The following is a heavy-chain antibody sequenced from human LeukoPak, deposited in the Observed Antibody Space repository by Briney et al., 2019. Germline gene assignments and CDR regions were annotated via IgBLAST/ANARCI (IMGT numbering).Heavy chain of an antibody. J-gene: IGHJ3*02. CDR2: IYYSGST. Sequence: PSETLSLTCTVSGGSISSYYWSWIRQPPGKGLEWIGYIYYSGSTNYSPSLKSRVTISVDTSKNQFSLKLSSVTAADTAVYYCARVVLVGDAFDIWGQGTMVTVSS. V-gene: IGHV4-59*01. CDR3: ARVVLVGDAFDI. CDR1: GGSISSYY.